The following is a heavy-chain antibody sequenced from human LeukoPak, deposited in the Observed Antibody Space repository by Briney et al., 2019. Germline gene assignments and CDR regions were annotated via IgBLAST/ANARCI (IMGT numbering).Heavy chain of an antibody. CDR3: ARSATNIETPGDLFDS. Sequence: ASVKVSCKASGYTFTSYYMHWVRQAPGQGLEWMGIINPSGGSTSYAQKFQGRVTMTRDTSTSTVYMELSSLRSEDTAVYYCARSATNIETPGDLFDSWGQGTPVIVSS. D-gene: IGHD2-8*01. J-gene: IGHJ4*02. V-gene: IGHV1-46*01. CDR1: GYTFTSYY. CDR2: INPSGGST.